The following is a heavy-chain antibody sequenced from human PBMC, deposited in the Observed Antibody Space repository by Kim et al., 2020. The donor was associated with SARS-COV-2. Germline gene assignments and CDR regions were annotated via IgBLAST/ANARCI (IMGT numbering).Heavy chain of an antibody. J-gene: IGHJ4*02. V-gene: IGHV3-15*01. CDR3: TTDSWVRGTVNDY. D-gene: IGHD3-10*01. Sequence: YAAPLKGRFTISRADSTNPLYLQMTSLKTEDTAVYYCTTDSWVRGTVNDYWGQGPLVTVSS.